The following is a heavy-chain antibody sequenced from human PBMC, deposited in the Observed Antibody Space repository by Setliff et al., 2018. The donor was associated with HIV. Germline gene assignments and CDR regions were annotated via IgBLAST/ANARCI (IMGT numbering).Heavy chain of an antibody. V-gene: IGHV2-70*11. J-gene: IGHJ4*02. D-gene: IGHD3-10*01. CDR2: IDWDDDK. Sequence: SGPTLVNPTQTLTLTCTFSGFSLSTSGMCVSWIRQPPGKALEWLARIDWDDDKYYSTSLKSRLTIIKDTYKNQVFLTMTNMDPVDTATYDCARTYGLASKLDYWGPGTLVTVSS. CDR1: GFSLSTSGMC. CDR3: ARTYGLASKLDY.